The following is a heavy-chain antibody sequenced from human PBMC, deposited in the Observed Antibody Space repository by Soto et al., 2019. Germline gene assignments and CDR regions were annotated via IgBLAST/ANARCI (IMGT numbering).Heavy chain of an antibody. D-gene: IGHD3-22*01. V-gene: IGHV1-18*01. CDR2: ISAYNGNT. J-gene: IGHJ5*02. Sequence: ASVKVSWKASGYTFTSYGISWVRQAPGQGLEWMGWISAYNGNTNYAQKLQGRVTMTTDASTSTAYMELRSLRSDDTAVYYCARGPYYYDSSGYYNSHNWIDPWGQGTLVTVSS. CDR1: GYTFTSYG. CDR3: ARGPYYYDSSGYYNSHNWIDP.